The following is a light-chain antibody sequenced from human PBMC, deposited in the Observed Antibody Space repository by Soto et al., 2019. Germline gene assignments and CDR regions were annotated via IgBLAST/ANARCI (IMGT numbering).Light chain of an antibody. J-gene: IGKJ1*01. CDR2: DAS. CDR3: QQYNSYPGT. Sequence: DIQMTQSPSTLSASLGDRVTITCRASQSISSWLAWYQQKPGKAPKLLIYDASSLESGVPSRFSGSGSGTEFTLTISSLQPDDFATYYCQQYNSYPGTFGQGTKVEIK. CDR1: QSISSW. V-gene: IGKV1-5*01.